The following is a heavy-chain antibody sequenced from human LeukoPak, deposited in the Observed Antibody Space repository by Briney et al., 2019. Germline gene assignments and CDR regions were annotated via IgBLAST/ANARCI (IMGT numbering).Heavy chain of an antibody. D-gene: IGHD2-8*01. V-gene: IGHV4-39*07. J-gene: IGHJ3*02. CDR3: ARVRMTDAFDI. CDR2: IYYSGST. CDR1: GGSISSSSYY. Sequence: SETLSLTCTVSGGSISSSSYYWGWIRQPPGKGLEWIGSIYYSGSTNHNPSLKSRVTISVDTSKNQFSLKLSSVTAADTAVYYCARVRMTDAFDIWGQGTMVTVS.